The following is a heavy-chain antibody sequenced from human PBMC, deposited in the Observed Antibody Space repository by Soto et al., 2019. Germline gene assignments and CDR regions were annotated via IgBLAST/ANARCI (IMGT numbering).Heavy chain of an antibody. D-gene: IGHD1-26*01. V-gene: IGHV4-39*01. CDR2: IYYSGST. Sequence: PSETLSLTCTVSGGSISSSSYYWGWIRQPPGKGLEWIGSIYYSGSTYYNPSLKSRVTISVDTSKNQFSLKLSSVTAADTAVYYCASIVGATKYFDYWGQGTLVTVSS. CDR1: GGSISSSSYY. CDR3: ASIVGATKYFDY. J-gene: IGHJ4*02.